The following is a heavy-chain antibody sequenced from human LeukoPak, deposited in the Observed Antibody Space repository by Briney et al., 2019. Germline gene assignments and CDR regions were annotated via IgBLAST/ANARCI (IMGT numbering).Heavy chain of an antibody. J-gene: IGHJ4*02. CDR3: ARDRYYYDSSGYYHPGY. D-gene: IGHD3-22*01. CDR1: GFTFSSYS. Sequence: GGSLRPSCAASGFTFSSYSMNWVRQAPGKGLEWVSSISSSSSYIYYADSVKGRFTISRDNAKNSLYLQMNSLRAEDTAVYYCARDRYYYDSSGYYHPGYWGQGTLVTVSS. CDR2: ISSSSSYI. V-gene: IGHV3-21*01.